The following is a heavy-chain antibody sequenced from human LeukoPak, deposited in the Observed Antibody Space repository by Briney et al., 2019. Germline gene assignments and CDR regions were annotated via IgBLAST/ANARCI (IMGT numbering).Heavy chain of an antibody. CDR2: IYYSGRP. V-gene: IGHV4-31*03. Sequence: SQTLSLTCTVSAGSIGSYYSGWIRQHPGGGLERIGYIYYSGRPYYNTSLKRRVTVSVDTSKNHYSLKLSAVTAADAAVYYCAKNRDSLNLDYWGQGTLVTVSP. CDR1: AGSIGSYY. D-gene: IGHD3-22*01. J-gene: IGHJ4*02. CDR3: AKNRDSLNLDY.